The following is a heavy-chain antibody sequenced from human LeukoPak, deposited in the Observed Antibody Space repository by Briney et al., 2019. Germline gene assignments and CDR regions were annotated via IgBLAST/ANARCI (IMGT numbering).Heavy chain of an antibody. V-gene: IGHV3-21*01. D-gene: IGHD5-24*01. CDR2: ISRSSSYI. Sequence: GGSLRLSCAASGFTFSNYNMNWVRQAPGKGLEWVSSISRSSSYIYYADSVKGRFTISRDNAKNSLYLQMNSLRAEDTAVYFCARYVSDGYNAPFDSWGQGTLVTASS. J-gene: IGHJ4*02. CDR1: GFTFSNYN. CDR3: ARYVSDGYNAPFDS.